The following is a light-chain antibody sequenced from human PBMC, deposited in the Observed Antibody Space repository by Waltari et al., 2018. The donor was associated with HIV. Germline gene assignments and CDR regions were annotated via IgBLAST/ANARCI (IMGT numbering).Light chain of an antibody. Sequence: QAAVTPESSLTVSPGGTVTLTCAPSPGVGTSGHHPYWFQQKPGQAPRTLIYDTANKHSWTPARFSGSLLGGKAALTLSGAQPEDEAEYYCLLSYSGGRPVFGGGTMLTVL. CDR1: PGVGTSGHH. CDR2: DTA. CDR3: LLSYSGGRPV. J-gene: IGLJ3*02. V-gene: IGLV7-46*01.